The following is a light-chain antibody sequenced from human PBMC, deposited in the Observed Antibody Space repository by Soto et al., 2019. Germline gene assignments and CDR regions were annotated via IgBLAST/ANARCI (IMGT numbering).Light chain of an antibody. Sequence: QSALTQPASVSGSPGQPITISCTGTSSDVGSFASVAWYQHNPGKAPKLMIYDVSNRPSGVSSRFSGSKSGNTASLSISGLQTEDEANYYCSSFTTSSTLVFGTGTKGTVL. CDR2: DVS. CDR3: SSFTTSSTLV. CDR1: SSDVGSFAS. V-gene: IGLV2-14*01. J-gene: IGLJ1*01.